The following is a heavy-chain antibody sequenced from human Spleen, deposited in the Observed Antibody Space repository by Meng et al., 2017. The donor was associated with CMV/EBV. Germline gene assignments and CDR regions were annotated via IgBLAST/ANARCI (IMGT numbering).Heavy chain of an antibody. CDR2: IYHSGST. J-gene: IGHJ4*02. D-gene: IGHD1-26*01. CDR1: GGSVTSGSYY. V-gene: IGHV4-61*04. CDR3: ARSVGAFDS. Sequence: SETLSLTCTVSGGSVTSGSYYWTWVRQPPGKGLEWIGYIYHSGSTNYNPSLKSRVSISLDMSKNQFSLRLSSVTADTAFYYCARSVGAFDSWGRGTLVTVSS.